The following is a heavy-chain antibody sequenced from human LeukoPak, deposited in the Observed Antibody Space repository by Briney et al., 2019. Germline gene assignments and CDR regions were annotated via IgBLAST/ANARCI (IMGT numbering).Heavy chain of an antibody. J-gene: IGHJ4*02. CDR3: ARDPTDYDILTGYPDY. D-gene: IGHD3-9*01. CDR1: GYTFTSYY. Sequence: VASVKVSCKASGYTFTSYYMHWVRQAPGQGLEWMGIINPSGGSTSYAQKFQGRVTMTRDTSTSTVYMELSSLRSEDTAVYYCARDPTDYDILTGYPDYWGQGTLVTVSS. V-gene: IGHV1-46*01. CDR2: INPSGGST.